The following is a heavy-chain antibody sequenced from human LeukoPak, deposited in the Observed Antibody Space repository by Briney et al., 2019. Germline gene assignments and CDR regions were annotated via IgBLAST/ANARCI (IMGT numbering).Heavy chain of an antibody. CDR1: GFTVSSNY. CDR3: ARPHSSNWYGLDY. Sequence: GGSLRLSCAASGFTVSSNYMSWVRQAPGKGLEWVSVIYSGDSTYYADPVKGRFTISRDNSKNTLYLQMNSLRAEDTAVYYCARPHSSNWYGLDYCGQGTLITVSS. CDR2: IYSGDST. J-gene: IGHJ4*02. V-gene: IGHV3-66*02. D-gene: IGHD6-13*01.